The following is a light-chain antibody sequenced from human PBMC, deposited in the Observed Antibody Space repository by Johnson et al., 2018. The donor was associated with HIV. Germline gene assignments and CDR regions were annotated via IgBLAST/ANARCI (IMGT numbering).Light chain of an antibody. V-gene: IGLV1-51*01. CDR3: GTWDSSLSAGV. CDR2: DNN. CDR1: SSNIGNNY. J-gene: IGLJ1*01. Sequence: QSVLTQPPSVSAAPGQKVTISCSGSSSNIGNNYVSWYQQLPGTAPKLLIYDNNQRPSGIPARFSCSKSATSATLGITGLQTGDEADYYCGTWDSSLSAGVFGTGTKVTVL.